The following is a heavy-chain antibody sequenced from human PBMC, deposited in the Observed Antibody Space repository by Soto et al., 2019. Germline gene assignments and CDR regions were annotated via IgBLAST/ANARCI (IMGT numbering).Heavy chain of an antibody. Sequence: EVQLVESGGGLVKPGGSLRLSCAASGFTFSSYSMKWVRQAPGKGLEWVSSISSSSSYIYYADSVKGRFTISRDNAKHSLYLQMNSLRADDTAVYYCARGRPDYDFWSGYQGYMDVRGKGTTVTVSS. CDR1: GFTFSSYS. CDR2: ISSSSSYI. V-gene: IGHV3-21*01. J-gene: IGHJ6*03. D-gene: IGHD3-3*01. CDR3: ARGRPDYDFWSGYQGYMDV.